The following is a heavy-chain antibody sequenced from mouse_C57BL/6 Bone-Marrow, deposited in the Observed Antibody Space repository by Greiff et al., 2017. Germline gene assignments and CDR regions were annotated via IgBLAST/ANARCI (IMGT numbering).Heavy chain of an antibody. V-gene: IGHV6-3*01. J-gene: IGHJ1*03. CDR3: TGRLYYSGSSWYFDV. D-gene: IGHD1-1*01. CDR1: GFTFSNYW. Sequence: EVKVEESGGGLVQPGGSMKLSCVASGFTFSNYWMNWVRQSPEKGLEWVAQIRLKSDNYATHYAESVKGRFTISRDASKSSVYLQMNNLRAEDTGIYYGTGRLYYSGSSWYFDVWGTGTRSPSPQ. CDR2: IRLKSDNYAT.